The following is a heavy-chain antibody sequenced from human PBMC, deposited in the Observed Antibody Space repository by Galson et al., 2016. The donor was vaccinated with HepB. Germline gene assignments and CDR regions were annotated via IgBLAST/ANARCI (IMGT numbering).Heavy chain of an antibody. Sequence: SVKVSCKASGYTFTSYGITWVRQAPGQGLEWMGWISTYNGNTYFAQNLQGRVTMTTDTYTRTAYMALRSLRSDDTAVYYCPRDGQYYDILTGFYYFDYWGQGTLVTVSS. D-gene: IGHD3-9*01. CDR3: PRDGQYYDILTGFYYFDY. J-gene: IGHJ4*02. CDR2: ISTYNGNT. V-gene: IGHV1-18*01. CDR1: GYTFTSYG.